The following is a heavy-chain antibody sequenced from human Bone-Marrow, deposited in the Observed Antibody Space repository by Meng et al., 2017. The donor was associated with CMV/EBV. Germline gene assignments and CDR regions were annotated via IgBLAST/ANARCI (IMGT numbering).Heavy chain of an antibody. CDR1: GYTFTGYY. CDR2: INPNSGGT. V-gene: IGHV1-2*02. Sequence: ASVKVSCKASGYTFTGYYMHWVRQAPGQGLEWMGWINPNSGGTNYAQKFQGRVTMTTDTSTSTAYMELRSLRSDDTAVYYCARGRHTIWFDPWGQGTLVTVSS. J-gene: IGHJ5*02. D-gene: IGHD3-3*01. CDR3: ARGRHTIWFDP.